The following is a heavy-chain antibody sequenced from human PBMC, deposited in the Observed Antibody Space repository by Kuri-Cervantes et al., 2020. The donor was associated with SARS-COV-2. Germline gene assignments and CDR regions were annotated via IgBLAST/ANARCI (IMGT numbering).Heavy chain of an antibody. CDR2: IKQDGSEK. CDR3: ARDLRLGKSLDY. D-gene: IGHD7-27*01. Sequence: GGSLRRSCAASGFTFNTYSMDWVRQAPGKGLEWVANIKQDGSEKYYVDSVMGRFTISRDNAKNSLYLQMNSLRAEDTAVYYCARDLRLGKSLDYWGQGTLVTVSS. CDR1: GFTFNTYS. J-gene: IGHJ4*02. V-gene: IGHV3-7*01.